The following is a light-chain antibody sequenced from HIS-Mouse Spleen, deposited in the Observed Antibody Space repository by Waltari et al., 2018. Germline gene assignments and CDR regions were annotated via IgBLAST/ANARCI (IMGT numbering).Light chain of an antibody. CDR1: SSYVGSYNL. J-gene: IGLJ3*02. Sequence: QSALTQPASVSGSPGQSITISSIATSSYVGSYNLASWYQQHPGKAPKLMIYEGSKRPSGVSNRFSGSKSGNTASLTISGLQAEDEADYYCCSYAGSSTWVFGGGTKLTVL. CDR2: EGS. CDR3: CSYAGSSTWV. V-gene: IGLV2-23*01.